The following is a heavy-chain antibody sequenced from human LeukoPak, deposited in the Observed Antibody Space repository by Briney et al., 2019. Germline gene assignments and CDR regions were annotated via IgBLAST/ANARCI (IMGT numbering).Heavy chain of an antibody. D-gene: IGHD6-6*01. Sequence: SVKVSCKASGGTFSSYAISWVRQAPGQGLEWMGGIIPIFGTANYAQKFQGRVTITTDESTSTAYMELSSLRSEDTAVYYCARGDVRAGYFDYWGQGTLVTVSS. CDR2: IIPIFGTA. CDR1: GGTFSSYA. J-gene: IGHJ4*02. V-gene: IGHV1-69*05. CDR3: ARGDVRAGYFDY.